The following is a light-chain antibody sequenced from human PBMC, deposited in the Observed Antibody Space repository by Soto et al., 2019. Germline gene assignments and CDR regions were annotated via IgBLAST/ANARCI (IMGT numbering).Light chain of an antibody. CDR3: QHYNFPYT. J-gene: IGKJ2*01. CDR1: QSISNS. Sequence: DIPMTQSPSTLSASVGDRVTFTCRASQSISNSLAWYQQKPGKAPNLLIYKASNLESGVPSRFSGSGSGTEFTLTVSSLQPEDFGTYYCQHYNFPYTFGPGTKLEIK. CDR2: KAS. V-gene: IGKV1-5*03.